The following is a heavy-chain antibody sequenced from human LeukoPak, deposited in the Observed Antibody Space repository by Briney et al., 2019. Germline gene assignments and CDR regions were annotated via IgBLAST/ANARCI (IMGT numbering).Heavy chain of an antibody. CDR3: AKDRRYYDILTGDY. J-gene: IGHJ4*02. CDR1: GFTFSSYS. V-gene: IGHV3-21*04. D-gene: IGHD3-9*01. CDR2: ISSSSSYI. Sequence: PGGSLRLSCAASGFTFSSYSMNWVRQAPGKGLEWVSSISSSSSYIYYADSVKGRFTISRDNAKNSLYLQMNSLRAEDTAVYYCAKDRRYYDILTGDYWGQGTLVTVSS.